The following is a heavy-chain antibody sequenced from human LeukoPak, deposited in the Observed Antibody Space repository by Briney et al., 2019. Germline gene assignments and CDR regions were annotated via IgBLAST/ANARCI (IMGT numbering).Heavy chain of an antibody. V-gene: IGHV3-9*03. D-gene: IGHD6-6*01. J-gene: IGHJ4*02. CDR3: VKEDYSSSYFDY. CDR2: ISWNSGSI. CDR1: GFTFDDYV. Sequence: GGSLRLSCAASGFTFDDYVMHWVRQAPGKGLEWVSGISWNSGSIGYADSVKGRFTISRDNAKNSLYLQMNSLRAEDMALYYCVKEDYSSSYFDYWGQGILVTVSS.